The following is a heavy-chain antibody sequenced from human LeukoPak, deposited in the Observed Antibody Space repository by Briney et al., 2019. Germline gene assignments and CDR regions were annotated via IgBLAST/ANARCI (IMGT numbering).Heavy chain of an antibody. J-gene: IGHJ4*02. V-gene: IGHV3-33*01. CDR1: GFTFRSYG. Sequence: GSLRLFCAASGFTFRSYGMHWVRQAPGKGLEGVAVIWYDGSNKYYADSVKGRFTISRDNSKNTLYLQMNSLRAEDTAVYYCARGSYYSCVDYWGRGIPVTVSS. CDR2: IWYDGSNK. CDR3: ARGSYYSCVDY. D-gene: IGHD1-26*01.